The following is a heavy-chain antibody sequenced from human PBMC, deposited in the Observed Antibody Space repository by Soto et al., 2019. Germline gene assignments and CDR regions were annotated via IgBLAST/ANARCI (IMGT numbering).Heavy chain of an antibody. CDR1: GFIFKMYW. V-gene: IGHV3-74*01. CDR2: IYNDGTYS. J-gene: IGHJ4*02. CDR3: TRGPRPISTGTGAY. Sequence: SLRLSCAASGFIFKMYWMHWVRQSPGKGLVWISRIYNDGTYSDYADSVRGRFTISRNNVNDTLYLQMNNLRAEDSGLYYCTRGPRPISTGTGAYWGQGTQVTVSS. D-gene: IGHD3-10*01.